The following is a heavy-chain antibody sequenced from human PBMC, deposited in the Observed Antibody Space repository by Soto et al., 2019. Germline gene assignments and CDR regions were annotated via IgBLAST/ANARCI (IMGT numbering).Heavy chain of an antibody. V-gene: IGHV3-9*01. Sequence: PWGSLRLSCEASGFIFDDYVMHWVRQAPGKGLEWVSSISWDSGIIDYADSVRGRFTISRDNAKNSLFLQMNNLRVEDTAFYYCTKDDRYCDGGACYSVYFQHWGQGALVTVSS. CDR1: GFIFDDYV. J-gene: IGHJ1*01. CDR2: ISWDSGII. D-gene: IGHD2-21*02. CDR3: TKDDRYCDGGACYSVYFQH.